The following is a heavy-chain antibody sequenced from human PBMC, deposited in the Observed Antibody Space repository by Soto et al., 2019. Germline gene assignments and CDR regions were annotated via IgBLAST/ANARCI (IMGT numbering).Heavy chain of an antibody. CDR3: VRRHVSATGIYWFDP. D-gene: IGHD6-13*01. CDR1: GYTFTSYG. V-gene: IGHV1-3*01. J-gene: IGHJ5*02. CDR2: INAANGDT. Sequence: GASVKVSCKASGYTFTSYGIQWVRQAPGQRLEWMGWINAANGDTKYSPKFQGRVTITRDTSASTAYMELSSLRSEDTAVYYCVRRHVSATGIYWFDPWGQGTLVTVSS.